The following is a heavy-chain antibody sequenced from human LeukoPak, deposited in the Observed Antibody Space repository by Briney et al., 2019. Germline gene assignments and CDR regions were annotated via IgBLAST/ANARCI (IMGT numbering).Heavy chain of an antibody. D-gene: IGHD5-18*01. CDR3: AGGIQVWLRYDY. V-gene: IGHV3-23*01. J-gene: IGHJ4*02. CDR1: GFTFSSNV. CDR2: ISGTGGST. Sequence: GGSLRLSCAASGFTFSSNVMSWVRQAPGKGLEWVSTISGTGGSTYYADSVQGRFTISRDNSKNTLYLQMYSLRAEDTALYYCAGGIQVWLRYDYWGQGTLVTVSS.